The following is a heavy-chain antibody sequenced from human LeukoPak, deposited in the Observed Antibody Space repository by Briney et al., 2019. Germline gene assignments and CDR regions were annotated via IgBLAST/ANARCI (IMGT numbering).Heavy chain of an antibody. J-gene: IGHJ4*02. V-gene: IGHV1-2*02. CDR1: GYTFTGYY. D-gene: IGHD6-13*01. CDR2: INPNSGGT. CDR3: ARSSGIAAAGIN. Sequence: ASVKVSGKASGYTFTGYYMHWVRQAPGQGLEWMGWINPNSGGTNYAQMFQGRVTMTRDTSISTAYMELSRLRSDDTAVYYCARSSGIAAAGINWGQGTLVTVSS.